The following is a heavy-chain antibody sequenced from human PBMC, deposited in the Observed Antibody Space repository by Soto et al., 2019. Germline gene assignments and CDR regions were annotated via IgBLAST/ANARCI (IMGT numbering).Heavy chain of an antibody. J-gene: IGHJ3*02. Sequence: PGGSLRLSCAASGFTFSSYWMHWVRQAPGKGLVWVSRINSDGSSTSYADSVKGRFTISRDNAKNTLYLQMNSLRAEDTAVYYCARSRTSVLRFLEWLSPDAFDIWGQGTMVTVSS. V-gene: IGHV3-74*01. CDR3: ARSRTSVLRFLEWLSPDAFDI. CDR2: INSDGSST. D-gene: IGHD3-3*01. CDR1: GFTFSSYW.